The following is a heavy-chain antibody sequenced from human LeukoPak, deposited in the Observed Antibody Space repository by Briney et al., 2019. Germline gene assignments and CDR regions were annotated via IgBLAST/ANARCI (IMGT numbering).Heavy chain of an antibody. J-gene: IGHJ3*02. CDR1: GYTFTSYD. CDR2: MNPNSGNT. D-gene: IGHD5-24*01. Sequence: ASVKVSCKASGYTFTSYDINWVRQATGQGLEWMGWMNPNSGNTGYAQKFQGRVTITRNTSISTAYMELSSLRSEDTAVYYCARTEMATIVENDAFDIWGQGTMVTVSS. V-gene: IGHV1-8*03. CDR3: ARTEMATIVENDAFDI.